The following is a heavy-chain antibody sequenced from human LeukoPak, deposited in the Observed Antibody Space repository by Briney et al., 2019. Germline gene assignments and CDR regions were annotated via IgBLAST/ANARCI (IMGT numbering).Heavy chain of an antibody. D-gene: IGHD6-19*01. Sequence: GGSLRLSCAASGFTFSRHWMSWVRQAPGKGLEWVANIKQDGSGKYYVDSVKGRFTISRDNAKNSLSLQMNSLRAEDTALYYCARALRAQWLSFDYWGQGILVTVS. CDR1: GFTFSRHW. J-gene: IGHJ4*02. CDR3: ARALRAQWLSFDY. V-gene: IGHV3-7*01. CDR2: IKQDGSGK.